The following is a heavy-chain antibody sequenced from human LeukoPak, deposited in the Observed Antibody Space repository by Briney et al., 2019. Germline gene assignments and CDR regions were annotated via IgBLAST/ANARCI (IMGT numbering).Heavy chain of an antibody. Sequence: GGSLRLSCAASGFTFSSYAMHWVRQAPGKGLEWVAVISYDGSNKYYADSVKGRFTISRDNSKNTLYLQMNSLRTEDTAVYYCASSVRYFDWLFEVYWGQGTLVTVSS. CDR3: ASSVRYFDWLFEVY. D-gene: IGHD3-9*01. CDR2: ISYDGSNK. J-gene: IGHJ4*02. V-gene: IGHV3-30-3*01. CDR1: GFTFSSYA.